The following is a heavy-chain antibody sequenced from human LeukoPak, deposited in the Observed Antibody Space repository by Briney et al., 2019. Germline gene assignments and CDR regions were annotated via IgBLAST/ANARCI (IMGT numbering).Heavy chain of an antibody. CDR1: GFPFDDYG. CDR2: ISWNSGII. CDR3: AKDRFFYDSGSKAN. J-gene: IGHJ4*02. Sequence: GGSLRLSCVASGFPFDDYGMFWVRQSPGKGLKWVSSISWNSGIIDYADSVKGRFTISRDNAKNSLYLQMNSLRVEDTAFYYCAKDRFFYDSGSKANWGQGTLVTVSS. V-gene: IGHV3-9*01. D-gene: IGHD3-22*01.